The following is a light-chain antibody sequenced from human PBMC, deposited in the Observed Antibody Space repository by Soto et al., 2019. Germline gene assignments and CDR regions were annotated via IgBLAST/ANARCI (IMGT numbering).Light chain of an antibody. V-gene: IGKV3-15*01. J-gene: IGKJ5*01. CDR2: RAS. Sequence: EIVMTQSPATLSVSPVERATLSCRASQSVDSNLVWYQQKPGQSPRLLIFRASTRASGIPARFSGSGSGTDFTLTISSLEPEDFAVYYCQQRSNWPPITFGQGTRLEIK. CDR3: QQRSNWPPIT. CDR1: QSVDSN.